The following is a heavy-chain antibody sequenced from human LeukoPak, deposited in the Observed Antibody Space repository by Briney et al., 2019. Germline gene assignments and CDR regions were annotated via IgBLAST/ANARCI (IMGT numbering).Heavy chain of an antibody. CDR1: GYSFTSYW. CDR3: ARRENNWGSQYNWFDP. V-gene: IGHV5-51*01. CDR2: IYPGDSDT. D-gene: IGHD7-27*01. J-gene: IGHJ5*02. Sequence: GESLKISCKGSGYSFTSYWIGWVRQMPGKGLEWMGIIYPGDSDTRYSPSFQGQVTISADKSISTAYLQWSSLKASDTAMYYSARRENNWGSQYNWFDPWGQGTLVTVSS.